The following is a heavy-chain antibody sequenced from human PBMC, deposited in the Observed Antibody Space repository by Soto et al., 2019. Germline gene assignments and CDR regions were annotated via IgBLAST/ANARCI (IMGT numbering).Heavy chain of an antibody. CDR3: ARDAAPYCSSTSCYYFDY. V-gene: IGHV1-18*01. J-gene: IGHJ4*02. CDR1: GYTFTSYG. Sequence: ASVKVSCKASGYTFTSYGISWVRQAPGQGLEWMGWISAYNGNTNDAQKLQGRVTMTTDTSTSTAYMELRSLRSDDTAVYYCARDAAPYCSSTSCYYFDYWGQGTLVTVSS. D-gene: IGHD2-2*01. CDR2: ISAYNGNT.